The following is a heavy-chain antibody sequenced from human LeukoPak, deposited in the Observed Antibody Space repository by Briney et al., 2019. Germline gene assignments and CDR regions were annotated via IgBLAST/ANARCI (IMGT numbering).Heavy chain of an antibody. V-gene: IGHV3-49*04. D-gene: IGHD1-26*01. J-gene: IGHJ4*02. CDR3: GRHLLRSVGSTGLDF. CDR1: GFTFSSYA. CDR2: LRTKAYGETT. Sequence: PGGSLRLFCAASGFTFSSYAMSWVRQAPGKGLEWLGFLRTKAYGETTEYAASVKGRFTILRDDSTNIAYLQMNGLKAEDTAVYYCGRHLLRSVGSTGLDFWGQGTLVTVAS.